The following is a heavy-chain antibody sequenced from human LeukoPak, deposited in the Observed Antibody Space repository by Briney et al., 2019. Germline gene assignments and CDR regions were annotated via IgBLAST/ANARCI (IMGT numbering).Heavy chain of an antibody. CDR3: ARSTENWNDVGSFDY. CDR1: GYTFTGYY. Sequence: ASVKVSCKASGYTFTGYYMHWVRQAPGQGLEWMGRINPNSGGTNYAQKFQGRVTMTRDTSISTVYMELSRLRSDDTAVYYCARSTENWNDVGSFDYWGQGTLVTVSS. V-gene: IGHV1-2*06. J-gene: IGHJ4*02. D-gene: IGHD1-1*01. CDR2: INPNSGGT.